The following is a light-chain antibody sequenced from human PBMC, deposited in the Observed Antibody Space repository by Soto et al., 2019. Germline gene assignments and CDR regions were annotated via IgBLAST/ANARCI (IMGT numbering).Light chain of an antibody. CDR3: QQYNNWPPSYT. J-gene: IGKJ2*01. CDR2: GAS. V-gene: IGKV3-15*01. CDR1: QSVSSN. Sequence: EIVMTQSPATLSVSPGDRATLSCRASQSVSSNLAWYQQKPGQAPRLLIYGASTRATGIPARFSGSGSGTEFTLTLSSLKSEDFAVYYCQQYNNWPPSYTFGQGTKLEIK.